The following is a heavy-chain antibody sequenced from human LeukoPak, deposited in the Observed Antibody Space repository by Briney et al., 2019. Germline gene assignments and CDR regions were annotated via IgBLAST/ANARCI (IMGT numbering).Heavy chain of an antibody. V-gene: IGHV5-51*01. CDR2: IYPCDSDT. CDR3: ARHPGGYCSSTSCLGGDYYYYGMDV. Sequence: GESLKISCKGSGYSFTSYCIVWVRQMPGKGLEWMGVIYPCDSDTRYSPSFQGQVTISADKSISTAYLQWSSLEASDTAMYYCARHPGGYCSSTSCLGGDYYYYGMDVWGQGTTVTVS. D-gene: IGHD2-2*01. J-gene: IGHJ6*02. CDR1: GYSFTSYC.